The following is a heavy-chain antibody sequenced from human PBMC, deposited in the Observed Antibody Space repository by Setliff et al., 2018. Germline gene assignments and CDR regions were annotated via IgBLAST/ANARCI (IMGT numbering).Heavy chain of an antibody. J-gene: IGHJ4*02. V-gene: IGHV4-59*11. Sequence: SETLSLTCTVSGGSISSHYWSWIRQPPGKGLEWIGSIYYSGSTNYNPSLKSRVTISVDTSKNQFSLKLSSVTAADTAVYYCARVYSYYNFWSGYYNGFDYWGQGTLVTVS. CDR1: GGSISSHY. CDR2: IYYSGST. D-gene: IGHD3-3*01. CDR3: ARVYSYYNFWSGYYNGFDY.